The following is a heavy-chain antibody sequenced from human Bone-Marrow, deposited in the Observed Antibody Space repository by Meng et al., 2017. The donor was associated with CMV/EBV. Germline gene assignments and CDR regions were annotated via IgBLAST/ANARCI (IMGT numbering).Heavy chain of an antibody. CDR1: GGSISSGGYY. J-gene: IGHJ6*01. Sequence: SETLSLTCTVSGGSISSGGYYWSWIRQHPGKGLEWIGYIYYSGSTYYNPSLKSRVTISVDTSKNQFSLKLSSVTAADTAVYYCARVVGYCSSTSCYTDYYYYGMDVWGQGTTVTVSS. D-gene: IGHD2-2*02. CDR3: ARVVGYCSSTSCYTDYYYYGMDV. CDR2: IYYSGST. V-gene: IGHV4-31*03.